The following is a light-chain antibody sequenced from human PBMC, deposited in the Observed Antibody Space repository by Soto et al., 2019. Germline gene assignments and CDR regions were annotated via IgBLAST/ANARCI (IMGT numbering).Light chain of an antibody. CDR1: QSVTSSK. CDR3: QQHGSSTEWT. J-gene: IGKJ1*01. CDR2: GAS. V-gene: IGKV3-20*01. Sequence: EIVLTQSPGTLALSPGERATLSCRASQSVTSSKLAWYQQKPGQAPRLLIYGASFRATGIPDRFIGSGSGTDFTLTISRLEPEDFAVYNCQQHGSSTEWTFGQGTKMDI.